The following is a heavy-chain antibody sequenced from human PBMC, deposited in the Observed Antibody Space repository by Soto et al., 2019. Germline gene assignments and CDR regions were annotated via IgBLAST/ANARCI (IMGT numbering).Heavy chain of an antibody. V-gene: IGHV1-18*01. D-gene: IGHD3-3*01. J-gene: IGHJ3*02. CDR1: GYTFTSYG. CDR3: ASSRMGYYDFWSGWVGAFDI. CDR2: ISAYNGNT. Sequence: ASVKVSCKASGYTFTSYGISWVRQAPGQGLEWMGWISAYNGNTNYAQKLQGRVTMTTDTSISTAYMELSSLRSEDTAVYYCASSRMGYYDFWSGWVGAFDIWGQGTMVTVSS.